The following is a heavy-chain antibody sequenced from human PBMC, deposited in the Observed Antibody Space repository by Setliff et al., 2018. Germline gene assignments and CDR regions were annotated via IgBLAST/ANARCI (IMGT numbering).Heavy chain of an antibody. Sequence: GASVKVSCKASGYTFTSYAFSWVRQAPGQGLEWMGWISAYNGNTNYAQKFQGRVKMTRDTSTNTVYMQLNSLRFEDRAVYYCARENTAKNFWGEESDYWGQGTQVTVSS. CDR1: GYTFTSYA. J-gene: IGHJ4*02. CDR2: ISAYNGNT. V-gene: IGHV1-18*01. D-gene: IGHD3-3*01. CDR3: ARENTAKNFWGEESDY.